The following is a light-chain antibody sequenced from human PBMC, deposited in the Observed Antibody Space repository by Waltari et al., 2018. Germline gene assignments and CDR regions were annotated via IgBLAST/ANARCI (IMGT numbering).Light chain of an antibody. CDR3: QSAEAGGTSRV. V-gene: IGLV3-25*03. J-gene: IGLJ3*02. Sequence: SYELTQPPSVSVSPGQTARTTCSGDALPRQDVYWYQQRPGPAPVLMIYRDTKRPSGIPGRFSGSTSGTTVTLTISGVQPEDEADYYCQSAEAGGTSRVFGGGTKLIVL. CDR2: RDT. CDR1: ALPRQD.